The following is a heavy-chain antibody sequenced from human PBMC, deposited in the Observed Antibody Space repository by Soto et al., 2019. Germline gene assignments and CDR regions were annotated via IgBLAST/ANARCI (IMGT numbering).Heavy chain of an antibody. CDR1: GYNFTTFW. V-gene: IGHV5-51*03. J-gene: IGHJ4*02. CDR2: IYPGDSET. Sequence: GRSLKISCKGSGYNFTTFWIGWVRQVPGKGLEWMGIIYPGDSETKYSPDFEGQVTISADRSTNTAYLQWRSLRASDTAMYYCARLGFPGAIYFDSWGLGTLVTVSS. CDR3: ARLGFPGAIYFDS.